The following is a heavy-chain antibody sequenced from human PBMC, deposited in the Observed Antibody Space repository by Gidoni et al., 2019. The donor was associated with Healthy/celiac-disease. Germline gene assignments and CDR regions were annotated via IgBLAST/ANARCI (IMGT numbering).Heavy chain of an antibody. CDR3: ARDRADIVVVPEASIPLDY. V-gene: IGHV3-33*01. Sequence: EWVAVIWYDGSNKYYADSVKGRFTISRDNSKNTLYLQMNSLRAEDTAVYYCARDRADIVVVPEASIPLDYWGQGTLVTVSS. CDR2: IWYDGSNK. D-gene: IGHD2-2*01. J-gene: IGHJ4*02.